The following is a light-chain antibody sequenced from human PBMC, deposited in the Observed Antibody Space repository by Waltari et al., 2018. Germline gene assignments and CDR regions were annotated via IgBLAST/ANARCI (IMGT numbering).Light chain of an antibody. V-gene: IGKV3-15*01. CDR2: GAS. CDR1: QSIARN. J-gene: IGKJ2*01. CDR3: QQYNNWRT. Sequence: EVLMTQSPPTLSVSPGERATLSCRASQSIARNLAWYQQKPGQAPRLLIYGASTRATDGPDRFSGSGSGTEFTLTISSLQSEDFAVYCCQQYNNWRTFGQGTKLEIK.